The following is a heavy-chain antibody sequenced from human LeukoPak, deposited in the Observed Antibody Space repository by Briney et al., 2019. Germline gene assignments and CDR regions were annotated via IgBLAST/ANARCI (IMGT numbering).Heavy chain of an antibody. J-gene: IGHJ3*02. CDR2: ISGSGGST. D-gene: IGHD1-26*01. Sequence: GGSLRLSCAASGFTFSSYAMSWVRQAPGKGLEWVSAISGSGGSTYYADSVKGRFTISRDNSKNTLYLQINSLTAEDTALYYCAKERGSSLPFDIWGQGTMVTVSS. V-gene: IGHV3-23*01. CDR1: GFTFSSYA. CDR3: AKERGSSLPFDI.